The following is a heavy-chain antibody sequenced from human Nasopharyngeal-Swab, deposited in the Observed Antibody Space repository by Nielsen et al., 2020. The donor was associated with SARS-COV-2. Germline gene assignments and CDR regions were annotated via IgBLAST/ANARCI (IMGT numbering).Heavy chain of an antibody. CDR3: ARDTPAMFAY. Sequence: GGSLRLSCVASGYSFRTYSMNWVRQAPGKGLEWVSAISSSGDYIYYAASVKGRFTISRDNAKNSLYLQMNSLRHEDTAVYYCARDTPAMFAYWGQGTLVTVSS. CDR2: ISSSGDYI. V-gene: IGHV3-21*01. CDR1: GYSFRTYS. J-gene: IGHJ4*02.